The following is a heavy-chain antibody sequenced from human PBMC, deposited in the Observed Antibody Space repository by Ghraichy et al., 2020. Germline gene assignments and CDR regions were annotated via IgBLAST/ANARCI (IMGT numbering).Heavy chain of an antibody. CDR1: GYTFTNYG. J-gene: IGHJ4*02. D-gene: IGHD4-11*01. V-gene: IGHV1-18*01. Sequence: ASVKVSCKASGYTFTNYGVSWVRQAPGQGLEWMGWISAYRDNTNYAQKLQGRVTMTTDTSRNTAYMELRSLRSDDTAVYYCARDLEPGVKADYSNFCGYWGQGTLVTVSS. CDR2: ISAYRDNT. CDR3: ARDLEPGVKADYSNFCGY.